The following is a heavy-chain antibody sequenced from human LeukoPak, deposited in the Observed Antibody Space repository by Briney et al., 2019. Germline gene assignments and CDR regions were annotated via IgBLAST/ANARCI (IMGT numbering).Heavy chain of an antibody. CDR3: AREDYGPGGDAFDI. Sequence: PSETLSLTCTVSGGSISSYYWSWIRQPPGKGLEWIGYIYYSGSTNYNPSLKSRVTISVDTSKNQFSLKLSSVTAADTAVYYCAREDYGPGGDAFDIWGQGTMVTVSS. CDR2: IYYSGST. CDR1: GGSISSYY. J-gene: IGHJ3*02. D-gene: IGHD4/OR15-4a*01. V-gene: IGHV4-59*01.